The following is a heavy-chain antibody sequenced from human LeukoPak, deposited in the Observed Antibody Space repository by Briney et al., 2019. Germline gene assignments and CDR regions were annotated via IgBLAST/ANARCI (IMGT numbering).Heavy chain of an antibody. D-gene: IGHD6-19*01. J-gene: IGHJ4*02. CDR2: ISGSGGST. V-gene: IGHV3-23*01. CDR3: ARILGAVAGTGRRDY. Sequence: HPGGSLRLSCAASGFTFSSYAMSWVRQAPGKGLEWVSAISGSGGSTYYADSVKGRFTISRDNSKNTLYLQMNSLRAEDTAVYYCARILGAVAGTGRRDYWGQGTLVTVSS. CDR1: GFTFSSYA.